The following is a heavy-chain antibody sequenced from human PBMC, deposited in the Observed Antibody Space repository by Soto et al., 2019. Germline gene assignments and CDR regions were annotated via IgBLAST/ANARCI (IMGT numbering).Heavy chain of an antibody. CDR3: ARQGFGPLHGLVDV. Sequence: QVQLQESGPGLVKPLETLSLSCTVSGGSISSYYWSWFRQSPGKRMEWIGYVHHSWGSSYNPSLQSRVAISLDPSKSQFSLKVTSVTATDTAVYYCARQGFGPLHGLVDVWGQGTTVTVSS. D-gene: IGHD3-10*01. J-gene: IGHJ6*02. V-gene: IGHV4-59*08. CDR2: VHHSWGS. CDR1: GGSISSYY.